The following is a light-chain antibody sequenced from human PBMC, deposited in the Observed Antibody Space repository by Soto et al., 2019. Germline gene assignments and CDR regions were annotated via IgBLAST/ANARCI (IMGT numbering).Light chain of an antibody. Sequence: DIHMTQSPSTLSASVGDRVTITCRASQSISIWLAWYQQKPGKAPNLLIYKTSSLETGVPSRFSGSGSGTEFTLTINSLQPDDFATYYCQHWNDYSWTFGQGTKVEVK. CDR3: QHWNDYSWT. CDR1: QSISIW. V-gene: IGKV1-5*03. J-gene: IGKJ1*01. CDR2: KTS.